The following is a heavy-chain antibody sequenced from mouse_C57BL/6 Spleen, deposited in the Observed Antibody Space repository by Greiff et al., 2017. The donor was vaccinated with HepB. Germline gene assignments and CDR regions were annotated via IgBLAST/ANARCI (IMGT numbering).Heavy chain of an antibody. D-gene: IGHD1-1*01. CDR3: AMDYYGSRRALYFDY. CDR1: GYAFSSSW. V-gene: IGHV1-82*01. J-gene: IGHJ2*01. CDR2: IYPGDGDT. Sequence: VQLVESGPELVKPGASVKISCKASGYAFSSSWMNWVKQRPGKGLEWIGRIYPGDGDTNYNGKFKGKATLTADKSSSTAYMQLSSLTSEDSAVYFCAMDYYGSRRALYFDYWGQGTTLTVSS.